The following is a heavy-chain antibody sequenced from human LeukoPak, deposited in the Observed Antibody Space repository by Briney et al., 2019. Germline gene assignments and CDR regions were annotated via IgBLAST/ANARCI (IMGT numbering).Heavy chain of an antibody. Sequence: PSETLSLTCTVSGGSISSSSYYWGWIRQPPGKGLEWIGYIYYSGSTNYNPSLKSRVTISVDTSKNQFSLKLSSVTAADTAVYYCARVGTTMNFDYWGQGTLVTVSS. D-gene: IGHD1/OR15-1a*01. CDR3: ARVGTTMNFDY. CDR1: GGSISSSSYY. CDR2: IYYSGST. J-gene: IGHJ4*02. V-gene: IGHV4-61*05.